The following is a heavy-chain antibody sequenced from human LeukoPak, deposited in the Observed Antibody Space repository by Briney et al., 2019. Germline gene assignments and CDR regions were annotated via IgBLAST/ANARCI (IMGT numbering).Heavy chain of an antibody. CDR2: ISYDGSNK. V-gene: IGHV3-30*18. J-gene: IGHJ4*02. Sequence: GGSLRLSCAASGLTFSSYGIHWVRQAPGKGLEWVAVISYDGSNKYYADSVKGRFTISRDNSKNTLYLQMNSLRTEDTAVYYCAKDPGYDFLTGHFDYWGQGTLVTVSS. CDR1: GLTFSSYG. CDR3: AKDPGYDFLTGHFDY. D-gene: IGHD3-9*01.